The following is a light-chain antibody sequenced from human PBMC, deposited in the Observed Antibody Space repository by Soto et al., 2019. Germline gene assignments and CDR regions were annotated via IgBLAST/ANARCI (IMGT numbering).Light chain of an antibody. CDR3: QQYNSYPWT. J-gene: IGKJ1*01. CDR1: QSVSSD. Sequence: ELLLTHAPATLCLSPGERATLSCRASQSVSSDLAWYQQKHGQAPRLLIYGAYTRATGITDRFSGSGSGTEFTITVSSMQHDDFATYYCQQYNSYPWTFGQGTTGDIK. V-gene: IGKV3-15*01. CDR2: GAY.